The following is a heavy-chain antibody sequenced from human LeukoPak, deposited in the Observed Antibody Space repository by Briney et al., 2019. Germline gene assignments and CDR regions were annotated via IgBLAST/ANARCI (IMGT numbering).Heavy chain of an antibody. CDR1: GVAVTSGNYY. J-gene: IGHJ4*02. D-gene: IGHD6-19*01. CDR3: AREEVTSAWFPFDF. V-gene: IGHV4-61*01. Sequence: SETLSLTCAVSGVAVTSGNYYWSWIRQPPGTGLEWIGRIYYTGSTSYNPSLMSRVTMSVGAPKNQLSLKVRSVTAAGTAVYYCAREEVTSAWFPFDFWGQGALVTVSS. CDR2: IYYTGST.